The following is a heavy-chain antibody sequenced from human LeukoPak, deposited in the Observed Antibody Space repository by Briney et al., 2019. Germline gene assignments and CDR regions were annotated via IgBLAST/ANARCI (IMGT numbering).Heavy chain of an antibody. D-gene: IGHD5-18*01. CDR1: GGSISSSSYY. J-gene: IGHJ4*02. CDR3: ARYPAAMVTFDY. Sequence: SETLSLTCTVSGGSISSSSYYWGWTRQPPGKGLEWIGSIYYSGSTYYNPSLKSRVTISVDTSKNQFSLKLSSVTAADTAVYYCARYPAAMVTFDYWGQGTLVTVSS. CDR2: IYYSGST. V-gene: IGHV4-39*07.